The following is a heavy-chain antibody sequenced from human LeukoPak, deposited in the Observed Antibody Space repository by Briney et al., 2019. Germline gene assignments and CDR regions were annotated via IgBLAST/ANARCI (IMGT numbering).Heavy chain of an antibody. Sequence: PGGSLRLSCAASGFTFSSYGMHWVRQAPGKGLEWVAFIRYDGSKKDYADSVKGRFTVSRDNAKNSLYLQMNSLRAEDTAVYYCARGDTMVRGVNPTGDYWGQGTLVTVSS. CDR2: IRYDGSKK. CDR3: ARGDTMVRGVNPTGDY. CDR1: GFTFSSYG. D-gene: IGHD3-10*01. V-gene: IGHV3-30*02. J-gene: IGHJ4*02.